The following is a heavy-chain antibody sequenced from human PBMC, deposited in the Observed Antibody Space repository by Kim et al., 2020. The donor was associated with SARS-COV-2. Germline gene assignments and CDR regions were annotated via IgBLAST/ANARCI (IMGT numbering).Heavy chain of an antibody. D-gene: IGHD3-22*01. CDR1: GYTFTSYY. CDR2: INPSGGST. CDR3: ARDGDSSGHPGGRYYFDY. Sequence: ASVKVSCKASGYTFTSYYMHWVRQAPGQGLEWMGIINPSGGSTSYAQKFQGRVTMTRDTSTSTVYMELSSLRSEDTAVYYCARDGDSSGHPGGRYYFDYWGQGTLVTVSS. V-gene: IGHV1-46*01. J-gene: IGHJ4*02.